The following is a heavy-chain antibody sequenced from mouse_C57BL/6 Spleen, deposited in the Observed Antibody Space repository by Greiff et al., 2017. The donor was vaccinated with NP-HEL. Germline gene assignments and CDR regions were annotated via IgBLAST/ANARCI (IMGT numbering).Heavy chain of an antibody. J-gene: IGHJ1*03. CDR2: IDPSDSYT. V-gene: IGHV1-69*01. CDR3: ARGAPGRYFDV. CDR1: GYTFTSYW. Sequence: QVQLQQPGAELVMPGASVKLSCKASGYTFTSYWMHWVKQRPGQGLEWIGEIDPSDSYTNYNQKFKGKSTLTVDKSSSTAYMQLSSLTSEDSAVYYCARGAPGRYFDVWGTGTTVTVSS.